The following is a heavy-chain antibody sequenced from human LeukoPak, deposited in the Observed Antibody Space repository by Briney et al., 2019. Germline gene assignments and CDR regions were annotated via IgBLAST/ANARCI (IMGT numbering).Heavy chain of an antibody. Sequence: EGSLRLSCAASGFTFSSYAMSWVRQAPGKGLEWVSAISGSGDSTYYADSVKGRFTISRDNSKNTLYLQMNSLRAEDTAVYYCAKVPIRGQQPRYFDYWGQGTLVTVSS. CDR3: AKVPIRGQQPRYFDY. V-gene: IGHV3-23*01. CDR2: ISGSGDST. CDR1: GFTFSSYA. J-gene: IGHJ4*02. D-gene: IGHD6-13*01.